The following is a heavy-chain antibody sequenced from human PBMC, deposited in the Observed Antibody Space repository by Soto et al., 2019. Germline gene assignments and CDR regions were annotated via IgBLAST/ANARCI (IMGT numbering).Heavy chain of an antibody. D-gene: IGHD4-17*01. CDR3: ARRAQTTEYFDF. V-gene: IGHV5-51*01. J-gene: IGHJ4*02. CDR2: IYPGDSDT. CDR1: GYSFTTSW. Sequence: RGESLKTSCXGSGYSFTTSWIGWVRQMPGKGLEWMGSIYPGDSDTRYSQSFLGQVTISVDKSMSAAYLQWSSLKASDSAIYYCARRAQTTEYFDFWGQGTLVTVSS.